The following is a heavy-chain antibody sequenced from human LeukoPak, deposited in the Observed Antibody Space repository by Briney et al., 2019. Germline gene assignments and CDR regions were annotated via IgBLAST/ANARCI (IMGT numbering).Heavy chain of an antibody. Sequence: SQTLSLTCTVSGGSISSGGYYWSWIRQHPGKGLEWIGYIYYSGSTYYNPSLKSRVTISVDTSKNQSSLKLSSVTAADTAVYYCARATWERFGELSYFDNWGQGTLVTVSS. CDR3: ARATWERFGELSYFDN. J-gene: IGHJ4*02. CDR1: GGSISSGGYY. CDR2: IYYSGST. D-gene: IGHD3-10*01. V-gene: IGHV4-31*03.